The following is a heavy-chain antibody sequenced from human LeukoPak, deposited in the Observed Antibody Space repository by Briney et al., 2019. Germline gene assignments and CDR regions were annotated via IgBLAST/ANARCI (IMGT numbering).Heavy chain of an antibody. CDR1: GGSISSGNYH. V-gene: IGHV4-30-4*01. Sequence: PSETLSLTCTVSGGSISSGNYHWNWIRQPPGKGLECIGYIHYSGSTYYNPSLKSRVTISVDTSKNQFSLKLSSVTAADTAVYYCVRGRATAVTTANWLDPWGQGTLVTVSS. CDR3: VRGRATAVTTANWLDP. D-gene: IGHD4-17*01. J-gene: IGHJ5*02. CDR2: IHYSGST.